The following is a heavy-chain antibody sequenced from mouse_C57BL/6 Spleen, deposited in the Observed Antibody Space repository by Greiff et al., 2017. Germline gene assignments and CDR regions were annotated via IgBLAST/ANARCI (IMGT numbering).Heavy chain of an antibody. J-gene: IGHJ3*01. CDR2: IYPGDGDT. D-gene: IGHD1-1*01. CDR1: GYAFSSSW. CDR3: AREEDTTNAY. Sequence: VQLQQSGPELVKPGASVKISCKASGYAFSSSWMNWVKQRPGKGLEWIGRIYPGDGDTNYNGKFKGKATLTADKSSSTAYMQLSSLTSEDSAVYCCAREEDTTNAYWGQGTLVTVSA. V-gene: IGHV1-82*01.